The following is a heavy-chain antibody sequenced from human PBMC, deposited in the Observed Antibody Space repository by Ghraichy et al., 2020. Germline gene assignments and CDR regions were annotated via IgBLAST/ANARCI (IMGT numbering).Heavy chain of an antibody. D-gene: IGHD6-6*01. J-gene: IGHJ4*02. Sequence: GGSLRLSCAASGFTVSSNYMSWVRQAPGKGLEWVSAIYSSGSTFYADSVKGRFTISRDNSKNTLYLQMNSLRGEDTAVYYCARGGKAARNFDYWGQGTLVTVSS. V-gene: IGHV3-53*01. CDR3: ARGGKAARNFDY. CDR1: GFTVSSNY. CDR2: IYSSGST.